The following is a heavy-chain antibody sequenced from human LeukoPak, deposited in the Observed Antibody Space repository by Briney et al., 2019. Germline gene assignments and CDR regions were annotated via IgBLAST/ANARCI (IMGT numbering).Heavy chain of an antibody. J-gene: IGHJ5*02. CDR3: ARDNSVGETAWWFDP. D-gene: IGHD1-26*01. CDR2: INPSGSST. Sequence: SVKXSCKASGYSFTSYYMHWVRQAPGQGLEWMGLINPSGSSTTYAQKFQGRVTMTRDMFTSTDYMELTSLTSDDTAVYYCARDNSVGETAWWFDPWGQGTLVTVSS. CDR1: GYSFTSYY. V-gene: IGHV1-46*01.